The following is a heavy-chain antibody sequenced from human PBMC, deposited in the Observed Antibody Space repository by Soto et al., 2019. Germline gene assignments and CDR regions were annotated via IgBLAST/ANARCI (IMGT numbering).Heavy chain of an antibody. CDR1: GGSFSSFA. CDR2: MNPNSGNT. Sequence: ASVKVSCKASGGSFSSFAFSWVRQAPGQGLEWMGWMNPNSGNTGYAQKFQGRVTMTRNTSISTAYMELSSLRSEDTAVYYCARGPLRFLEWLVYYYYGMDVWGQGTTVTVSS. V-gene: IGHV1-8*02. J-gene: IGHJ6*02. D-gene: IGHD3-3*01. CDR3: ARGPLRFLEWLVYYYYGMDV.